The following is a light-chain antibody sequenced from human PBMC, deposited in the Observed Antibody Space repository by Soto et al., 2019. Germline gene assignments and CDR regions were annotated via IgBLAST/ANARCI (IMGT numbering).Light chain of an antibody. CDR1: SSDVGGYDY. CDR3: SSYASSGTLL. CDR2: DVS. Sequence: QSALTQPASMSGSPGQSITISCAGTSSDVGGYDYVSWYQQYPGKPPQLMIHDVSDRPSGVSNRFSGSKSGSTASLSISGLQAEDEADYYCSSYASSGTLLFGGGTKLTVL. V-gene: IGLV2-14*03. J-gene: IGLJ2*01.